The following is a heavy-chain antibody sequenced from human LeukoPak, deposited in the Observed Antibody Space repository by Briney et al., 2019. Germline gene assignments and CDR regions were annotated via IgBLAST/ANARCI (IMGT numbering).Heavy chain of an antibody. CDR2: IKQDGSEK. CDR1: GFTFKKYW. CDR3: ARDPRRFGGLLEPGGMDV. Sequence: GGSLRLSCAASGFTFKKYWMNWVRQVPGKGLEWVANIKQDGSEKYYVDSVKGRFTISRDNAKNSLYLQMNSLRAEDTAVYYCARDPRRFGGLLEPGGMDVWGQGTTVTVSS. D-gene: IGHD3-10*01. J-gene: IGHJ6*02. V-gene: IGHV3-7*01.